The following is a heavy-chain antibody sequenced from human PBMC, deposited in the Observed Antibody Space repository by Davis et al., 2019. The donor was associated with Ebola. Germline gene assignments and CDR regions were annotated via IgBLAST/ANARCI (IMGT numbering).Heavy chain of an antibody. CDR2: TYPGDSET. Sequence: GESPKTPRKASGYILPNHWLGRVRQKPGKGLELMGLTYPGDSETRYNPSFQGHVTISADKSISTAYLQWSNLKASDTAMYYCVRIFGAKEFDYWGQGALVTVSS. J-gene: IGHJ4*02. V-gene: IGHV5-51*01. CDR3: VRIFGAKEFDY. D-gene: IGHD3-10*01. CDR1: GYILPNHW.